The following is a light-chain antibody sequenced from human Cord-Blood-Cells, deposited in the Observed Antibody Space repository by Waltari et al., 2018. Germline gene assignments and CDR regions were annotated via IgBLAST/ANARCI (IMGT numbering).Light chain of an antibody. J-gene: IGLJ3*02. V-gene: IGLV2-11*01. Sequence: QSALTQPRPVSGSPGQSVTIPCTGTSSDVGGYNYVSWYQQHPGKAPQLMIYDVSKRPSGVPDRFSGSKSGNTASLTISGLQAEDEADYYCCSYAGSYTWVFGGGTKLTVL. CDR3: CSYAGSYTWV. CDR2: DVS. CDR1: SSDVGGYNY.